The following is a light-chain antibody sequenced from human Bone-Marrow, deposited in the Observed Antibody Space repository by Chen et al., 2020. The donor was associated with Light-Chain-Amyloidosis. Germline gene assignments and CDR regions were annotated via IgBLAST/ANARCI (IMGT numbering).Light chain of an antibody. V-gene: IGLV3-25*03. CDR2: RDT. CDR3: QSADSSGTYEVI. Sequence: SYELTQPPSVSVSPGQTARITCSGDDLPTEYAYWYQQKPGQAPVLVIHRDTERPSGISERFSGSRAGTTATLTISGVQAEDAADDPCQSADSSGTYEVIFGGGTKLTVL. J-gene: IGLJ2*01. CDR1: DLPTEY.